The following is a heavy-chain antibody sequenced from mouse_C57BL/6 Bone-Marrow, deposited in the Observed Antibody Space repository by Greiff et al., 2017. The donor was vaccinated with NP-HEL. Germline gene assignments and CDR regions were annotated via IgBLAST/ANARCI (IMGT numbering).Heavy chain of an antibody. CDR3: GRLVPRLLDYFDY. CDR2: INPNNGGT. CDR1: GYTFTDYT. Sequence: EVQLQQSGPELVKPGASVKMSCKASGYTFTDYTMHWVKQSHGKSLEWIGYINPNNGGTSYNQKFKGKATLTVNKSSSTAYMELRSLTSEDAAVYYCGRLVPRLLDYFDYWGQGTTLTVSA. J-gene: IGHJ2*01. D-gene: IGHD3-2*02. V-gene: IGHV1-22*01.